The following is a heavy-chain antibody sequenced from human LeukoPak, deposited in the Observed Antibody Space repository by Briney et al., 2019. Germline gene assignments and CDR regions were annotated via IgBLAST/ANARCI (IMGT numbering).Heavy chain of an antibody. CDR1: GFSFSDYG. J-gene: IGHJ4*02. CDR2: INSNGAAI. V-gene: IGHV3-48*01. Sequence: GGSLRLSCAASGFSFSDYGMNWVRRAPGKGLEWLSHINSNGAAISYADSVKGRFTISRDTAKSSLYLQMNSLKIEDTAIYFCARDPDGDYDFDYWGQGTLVTVSS. CDR3: ARDPDGDYDFDY. D-gene: IGHD4-17*01.